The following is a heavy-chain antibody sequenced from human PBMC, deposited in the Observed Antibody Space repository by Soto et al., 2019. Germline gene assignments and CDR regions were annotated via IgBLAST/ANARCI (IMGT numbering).Heavy chain of an antibody. J-gene: IGHJ4*02. V-gene: IGHV3-48*01. CDR3: ASHCSGGSCSSSRIDY. Sequence: EVQLVESGGGLVQPGGSLRLSCAASGFTFSSYSMNWVRQAPGKGLEWVSYISSSSSTIYYADSVKGRFTISRDNAKNSLYLQMNSLRAEDTAVYYCASHCSGGSCSSSRIDYWGQGTLVTVSS. D-gene: IGHD2-15*01. CDR2: ISSSSSTI. CDR1: GFTFSSYS.